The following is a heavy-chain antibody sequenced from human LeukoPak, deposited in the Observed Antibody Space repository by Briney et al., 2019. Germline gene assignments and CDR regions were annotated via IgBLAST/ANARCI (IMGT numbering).Heavy chain of an antibody. J-gene: IGHJ5*02. CDR2: IYYSGST. V-gene: IGHV4-59*01. CDR1: GGSISSYY. Sequence: SETLSLTCTVSGGSISSYYWSWIRQPPGKGLEWIGYIYYSGSTNYNPSLKSRVTISVDTSKNQFSLKLSSVTAADTAVYYRARTARITPYYYDSSGYYPPGPGWFDPWGQGTLVTVSS. CDR3: ARTARITPYYYDSSGYYPPGPGWFDP. D-gene: IGHD3-22*01.